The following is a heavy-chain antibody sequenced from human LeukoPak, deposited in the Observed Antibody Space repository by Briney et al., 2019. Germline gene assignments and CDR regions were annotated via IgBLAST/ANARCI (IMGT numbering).Heavy chain of an antibody. CDR1: GGTFSSYA. CDR3: ARGTLLSGSPTNTFDY. J-gene: IGHJ4*02. CDR2: IIPIFGTA. Sequence: ASVKVSCKASGGTFSSYAISWVRQAPGQGLEWMGEIIPIFGTANYAQKFQGRVTITADESTSTAYMELSSPRSEDTAVYYCARGTLLSGSPTNTFDYWGQGTLVTVSS. V-gene: IGHV1-69*01. D-gene: IGHD5-12*01.